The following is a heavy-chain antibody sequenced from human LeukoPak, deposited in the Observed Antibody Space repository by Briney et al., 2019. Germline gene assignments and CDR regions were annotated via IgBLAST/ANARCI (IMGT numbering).Heavy chain of an antibody. CDR2: INSDGSST. D-gene: IGHD3-16*01. V-gene: IGHV3-74*01. CDR1: GFTFSSYW. CDR3: ARGGGNMIGAFDI. J-gene: IGHJ3*02. Sequence: GGSLRLSCAASGFTFSSYWMHWVRQAPGKGLVWVSRINSDGSSTSYADSVKGRFTISRDNAKNTLYLQVNSLRAEDTAVYYCARGGGNMIGAFDIWGQGTMVTVSS.